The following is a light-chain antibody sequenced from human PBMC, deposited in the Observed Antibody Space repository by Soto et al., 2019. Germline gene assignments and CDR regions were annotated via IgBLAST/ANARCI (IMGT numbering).Light chain of an antibody. CDR1: QSVSSY. V-gene: IGKV3-11*01. CDR3: QQRSNWPPGT. CDR2: DAS. J-gene: IGKJ3*01. Sequence: EIVLTQSPATLSLSPGERATLSCRASQSVSSYLAWYQQKPGQAPRLLIYDASNRATGIPARFSGSGSGTDFTLTIISLEPEDFAVYYCQQRSNWPPGTFGPGTKVDIK.